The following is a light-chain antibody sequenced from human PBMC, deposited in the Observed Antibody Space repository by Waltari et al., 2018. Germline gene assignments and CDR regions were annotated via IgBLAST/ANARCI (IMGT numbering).Light chain of an antibody. J-gene: IGKJ3*01. CDR1: QSVLYRSNNKNF. CDR3: QQYYTTPPT. V-gene: IGKV4-1*01. Sequence: DIVMTQSPDSLAVSLGERATINCKSSQSVLYRSNNKNFLAWYQRRPGQSPKLLIYWASTRESGVPDRFSGSGSGTDFTLTISSLQAEDVAVYYCQQYYTTPPTFGPGTKVDIK. CDR2: WAS.